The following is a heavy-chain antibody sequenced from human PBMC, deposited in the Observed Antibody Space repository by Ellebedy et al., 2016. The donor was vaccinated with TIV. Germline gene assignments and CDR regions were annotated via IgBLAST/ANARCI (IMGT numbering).Heavy chain of an antibody. D-gene: IGHD3-10*01. CDR1: GYTFTSYG. CDR2: ISAYNGNT. V-gene: IGHV1-18*01. Sequence: ASVKVSCKASGYTFTSYGISWVRQAPGQGLEWMGWISAYNGNTNYAQKLQGRVTMTTDTSTSTAYMELRSLRSDDTAVYYCARDLWFRELLPMDVWGQGTTVTVSS. J-gene: IGHJ6*02. CDR3: ARDLWFRELLPMDV.